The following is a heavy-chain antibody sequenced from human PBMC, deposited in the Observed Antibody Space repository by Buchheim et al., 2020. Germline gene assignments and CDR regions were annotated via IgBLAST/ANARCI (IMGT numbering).Heavy chain of an antibody. J-gene: IGHJ5*02. Sequence: QVQLQQWGAGLLKPSETLSLTCAVYGGSFSGYYWSWIRQPPGKGLEWIGEINHSGSTNYNPSLKSRVTISVNTSKNQFSLKLSSVTAADTAVYYCASLWVSRDWFDPWGQGTL. D-gene: IGHD1-26*01. CDR1: GGSFSGYY. CDR3: ASLWVSRDWFDP. V-gene: IGHV4-34*01. CDR2: INHSGST.